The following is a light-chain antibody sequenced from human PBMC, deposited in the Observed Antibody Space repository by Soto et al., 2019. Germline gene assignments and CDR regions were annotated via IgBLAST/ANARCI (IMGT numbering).Light chain of an antibody. V-gene: IGKV1-39*01. CDR2: AAS. CDR1: QSISLF. Sequence: DIQMTQSPSSLSASVGDTVTITCRASQSISLFLNWYQQKPGKAPKLLIYAASSLQSGVPSRFSGNGSGTDFTLTISSLQPEDFATYYCHQTDSFPWTFGQGTKVEIK. CDR3: HQTDSFPWT. J-gene: IGKJ1*01.